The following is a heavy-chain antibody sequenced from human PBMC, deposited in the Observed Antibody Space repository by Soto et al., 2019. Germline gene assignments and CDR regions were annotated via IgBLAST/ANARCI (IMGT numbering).Heavy chain of an antibody. V-gene: IGHV3-23*01. J-gene: IGHJ6*02. CDR2: ISGSGRTI. CDR1: GLDFSSEV. D-gene: IGHD1-26*01. CDR3: AKVGPSYYYGMHV. Sequence: PGGSLRLSCAASGLDFSSEVMCWVRQAPGKGLEWVSSISGSGRTIYHADSMRGRFAISRDNSKNSLYLQLNNLRVDDTAVYYCAKVGPSYYYGMHVCGQGPKLTVSS.